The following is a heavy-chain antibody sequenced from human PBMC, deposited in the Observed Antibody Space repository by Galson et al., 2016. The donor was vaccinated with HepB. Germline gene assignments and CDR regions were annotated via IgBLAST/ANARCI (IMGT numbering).Heavy chain of an antibody. CDR1: GFTFRSYG. CDR2: ISYDGNNK. V-gene: IGHV3-30*18. J-gene: IGHJ4*02. Sequence: SLRLSCAASGFTFRSYGMHWVRQTPGKGLEWVAVISYDGNNKYYADSVKGRFTISRDNSKDTLYLQMNSLSVEDTAIYYCAKDLEGSVGASHWGQGTLVTVSS. CDR3: AKDLEGSVGASH. D-gene: IGHD1-26*01.